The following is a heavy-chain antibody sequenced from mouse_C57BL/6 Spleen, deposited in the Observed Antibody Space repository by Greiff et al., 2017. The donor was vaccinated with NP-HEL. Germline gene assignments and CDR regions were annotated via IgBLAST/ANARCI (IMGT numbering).Heavy chain of an antibody. CDR3: ARRYYYGSRGDYAMDY. CDR2: ISGGGGNT. J-gene: IGHJ4*01. Sequence: EVKLMESGGGLVKPGGSLKLSCAASGFTFSSYTMSWVRQTPEKRLEWVATISGGGGNTYYPDSVKGRFTISRDNAKNTLYLQMSSLRSEDTALYYCARRYYYGSRGDYAMDYWGQGTSVTVSS. V-gene: IGHV5-9*01. CDR1: GFTFSSYT. D-gene: IGHD1-1*01.